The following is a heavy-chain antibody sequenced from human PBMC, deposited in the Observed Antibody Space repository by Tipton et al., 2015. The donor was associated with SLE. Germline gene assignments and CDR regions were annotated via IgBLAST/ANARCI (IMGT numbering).Heavy chain of an antibody. V-gene: IGHV4-59*01. Sequence: TLSLTCSVSGGSISSNYWSWIRQPPGKGLEWIGYIYYSGRTNYNPSLKSRVTISVDTSKNQFSLKLSPVTAADTAVYYCARVGYSSSWYADYWGQGTLVTVSS. CDR2: IYYSGRT. CDR3: ARVGYSSSWYADY. J-gene: IGHJ4*02. D-gene: IGHD6-13*01. CDR1: GGSISSNY.